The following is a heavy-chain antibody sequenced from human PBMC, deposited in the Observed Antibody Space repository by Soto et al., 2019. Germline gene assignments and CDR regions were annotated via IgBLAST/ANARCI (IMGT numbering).Heavy chain of an antibody. V-gene: IGHV3-33*01. CDR3: VGRSSGWEFDY. J-gene: IGHJ4*02. Sequence: GGSLRLSCAASGFTFSSYGMHWVRQAPGKGLEWVAVFCYDVSNKYYADSLKGRFTISRDNSKNTLYLQMNSLRAEDTAVYYCVGRSSGWEFDYWGQGTLVTVSS. CDR2: FCYDVSNK. CDR1: GFTFSSYG. D-gene: IGHD6-19*01.